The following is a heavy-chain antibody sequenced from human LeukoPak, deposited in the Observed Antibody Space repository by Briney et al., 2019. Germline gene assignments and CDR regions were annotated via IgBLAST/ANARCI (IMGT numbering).Heavy chain of an antibody. CDR3: ARGTGRSSSWWVY. Sequence: SETLSLTCAVYGVSFSGYYWSWIRQPPGKGLEWIGEINHSGSTNYNPSLKSRVTISVDTSKNQFSLKLSSVTAADTAVYYCARGTGRSSSWWVYWGQGTLVTVSS. D-gene: IGHD6-13*01. CDR2: INHSGST. V-gene: IGHV4-34*01. CDR1: GVSFSGYY. J-gene: IGHJ4*02.